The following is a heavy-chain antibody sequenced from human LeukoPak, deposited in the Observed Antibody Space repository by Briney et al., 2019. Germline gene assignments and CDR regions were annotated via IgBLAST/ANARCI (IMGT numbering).Heavy chain of an antibody. Sequence: ASVKVSCKASGYTFTGYYMHWVRQAPGQGLEWMGWINPNSGGTNYAQKFQGRVTMTRDTSISTAYMELSRLRSDDTAVYYYASGSDPIVVVPAAETSDYWGQGTLVTVSS. J-gene: IGHJ4*02. CDR3: ASGSDPIVVVPAAETSDY. D-gene: IGHD2-2*01. CDR2: INPNSGGT. CDR1: GYTFTGYY. V-gene: IGHV1-2*02.